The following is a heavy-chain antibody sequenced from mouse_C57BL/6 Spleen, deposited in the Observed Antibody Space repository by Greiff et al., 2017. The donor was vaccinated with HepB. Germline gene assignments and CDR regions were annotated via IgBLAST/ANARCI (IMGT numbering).Heavy chain of an antibody. J-gene: IGHJ2*01. V-gene: IGHV1-69*01. D-gene: IGHD2-5*01. CDR1: GYTFTSYW. CDR2: IDPSDSYT. CDR3: ARSGSNYYFDY. Sequence: VQLHQPGAELVMPGASVKLSCKASGYTFTSYWMHWVKQRPGQGLEWIGEIDPSDSYTNYNQKFKGKSTLTVDKSSSTAYMQISSLTSEDSAVYYCARSGSNYYFDYWGQGTTLTVSS.